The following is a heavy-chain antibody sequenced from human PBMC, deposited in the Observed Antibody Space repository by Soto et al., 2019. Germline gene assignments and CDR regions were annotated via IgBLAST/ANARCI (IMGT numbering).Heavy chain of an antibody. Sequence: SETLSLTGTVSDGSISGYYCSWIRQPPWKGLEWIGYVFSSGSTNYNPSLKSRVTILVDTSKNQRSLTLSSVTAADTAVYFCARGFTLLGRGWSYIDYSGQGSLVTFSS. V-gene: IGHV4-59*01. CDR2: VFSSGST. CDR1: DGSISGYY. J-gene: IGHJ4*02. CDR3: ARGFTLLGRGWSYIDY. D-gene: IGHD6-19*01.